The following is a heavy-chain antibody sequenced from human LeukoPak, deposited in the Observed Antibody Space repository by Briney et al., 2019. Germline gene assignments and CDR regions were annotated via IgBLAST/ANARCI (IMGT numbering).Heavy chain of an antibody. V-gene: IGHV4-39*01. D-gene: IGHD2-2*01. CDR2: IYYSGST. CDR1: GGSISSSSYY. CDR3: ARHLGDVVVVPAAKNWFDP. J-gene: IGHJ5*02. Sequence: KPSETLSLTCTVSGGSISSSSYYWGWIRQPPGKGLEWIGSIYYSGSTYYNPSLKSRVTISVDTSKNQFSLKLSSVTAADTAAYYCARHLGDVVVVPAAKNWFDPWGQATLVSVSS.